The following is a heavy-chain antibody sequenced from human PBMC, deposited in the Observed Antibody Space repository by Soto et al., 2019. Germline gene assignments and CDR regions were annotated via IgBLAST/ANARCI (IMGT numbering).Heavy chain of an antibody. V-gene: IGHV1-2*04. CDR3: ARDVREVTAMDDYYYYGMDV. CDR2: INPNSGGT. J-gene: IGHJ6*02. D-gene: IGHD5-18*01. Sequence: GASVKVSCKASGYTFTGYYMHWVRQAPGQGLEWMGWINPNSGGTNYARKFQGWVTMTRDTSISTAYMELSRLRSDDTAVYYCARDVREVTAMDDYYYYGMDVWGQGTTVTVSS. CDR1: GYTFTGYY.